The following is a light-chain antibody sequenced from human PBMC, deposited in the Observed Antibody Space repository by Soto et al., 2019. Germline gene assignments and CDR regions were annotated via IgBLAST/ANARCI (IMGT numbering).Light chain of an antibody. CDR3: LQDNSFPWT. Sequence: AIQMTQSPSSLSASVGDRVTITCRASQGIRNDLGWYQQKPGKAPKLLIYDASNLQSGVPSRFSGSGSGTDCTLTLSSLQPDDLATYYCLQDNSFPWTLGQGTKVAIK. CDR2: DAS. V-gene: IGKV1-6*01. J-gene: IGKJ1*01. CDR1: QGIRND.